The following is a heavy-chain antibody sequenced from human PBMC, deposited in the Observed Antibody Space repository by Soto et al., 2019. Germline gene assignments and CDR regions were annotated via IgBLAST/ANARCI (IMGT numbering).Heavy chain of an antibody. CDR1: GGSISRSSSY. D-gene: IGHD6-13*01. CDR3: ARYIVAARLGGFDY. CDR2: IYYSGST. J-gene: IGHJ4*02. Sequence: SETLSLTCTVSGGSISRSSSYWGWIRQPPGKGLELIGTIYYSGSTYYNPSLKSRVTISVDTSKNQFSVNLNSVTAADTAVYYCARYIVAARLGGFDYWGQGTLVTVSS. V-gene: IGHV4-39*01.